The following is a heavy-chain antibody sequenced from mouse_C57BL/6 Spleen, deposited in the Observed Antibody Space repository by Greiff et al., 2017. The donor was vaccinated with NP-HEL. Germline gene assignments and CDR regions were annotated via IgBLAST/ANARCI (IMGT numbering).Heavy chain of an antibody. CDR3: ARGNTTVGDYFDY. D-gene: IGHD1-1*01. V-gene: IGHV1-80*01. J-gene: IGHJ2*01. Sequence: VKLVESGAELVKPGASVKISCKASGYAFSSYWMNWVKQRPGKGLEWIGQIYPGDGDTNYNGKFKGKATLTADKSSSTAYMQLSSLTSEDSAVYFCARGNTTVGDYFDYWGQGTTLTVSS. CDR1: GYAFSSYW. CDR2: IYPGDGDT.